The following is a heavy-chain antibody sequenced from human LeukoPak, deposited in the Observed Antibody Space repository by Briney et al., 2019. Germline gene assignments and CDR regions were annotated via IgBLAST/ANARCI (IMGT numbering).Heavy chain of an antibody. J-gene: IGHJ4*02. CDR2: IGTAGDT. Sequence: GGSLRLSCAASGFTFSSHDMHWVRQATGKGLEWVSAIGTAGDTYYPGSVKGRFTISRENAKNSLYLQMNSLRAGDTAVYYCERAAYDILTGQPIFDYWGQGTLVTVSS. D-gene: IGHD3-9*01. V-gene: IGHV3-13*01. CDR3: ERAAYDILTGQPIFDY. CDR1: GFTFSSHD.